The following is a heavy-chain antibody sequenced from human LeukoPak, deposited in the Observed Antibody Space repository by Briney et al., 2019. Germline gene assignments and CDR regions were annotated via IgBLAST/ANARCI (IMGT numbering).Heavy chain of an antibody. CDR2: IYPAYLDA. CDR3: ARRIGHPFFDL. D-gene: IGHD3-16*02. Sequence: GESLRILSKGSGYTFTSYWIGWVRQMPGKGLEWMGIIYPAYLDARYSPSFQGHVTFSVDKSNSNAFLQWSSLKASDSAMYYCARRIGHPFFDLGPRGTVVTVSS. V-gene: IGHV5-51*01. CDR1: GYTFTSYW. J-gene: IGHJ2*01.